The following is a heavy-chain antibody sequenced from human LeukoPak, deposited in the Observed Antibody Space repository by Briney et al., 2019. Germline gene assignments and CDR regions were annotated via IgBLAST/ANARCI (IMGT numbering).Heavy chain of an antibody. CDR1: GRSISSYY. D-gene: IGHD3-22*01. Sequence: PSETPSLTCTVSGRSISSYYWSWIRQPPGKRLECIGYKYYSGSTNYNPSLKSRVTISVDTSKNQFSLKLSSVTAADTAVYYCARGGDYDSSGRFDYWGQGTLVTVSS. V-gene: IGHV4-59*01. J-gene: IGHJ4*02. CDR3: ARGGDYDSSGRFDY. CDR2: KYYSGST.